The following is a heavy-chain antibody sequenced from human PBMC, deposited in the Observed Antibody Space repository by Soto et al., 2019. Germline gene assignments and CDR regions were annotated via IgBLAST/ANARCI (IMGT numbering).Heavy chain of an antibody. CDR3: ARENWFFDD. CDR1: GFSFEIYW. V-gene: IGHV3-7*01. CDR2: INPDGSGE. Sequence: GGSLRLSCAASGFSFEIYWTGWVRQAPGKGLEWVANINPDGSGEYYLDSVKGRFTISRDNAKNSVYLQMNSLVGDDTAGYYFARENWFFDDRGQGTPVNVAS. J-gene: IGHJ4*02. D-gene: IGHD3-10*01.